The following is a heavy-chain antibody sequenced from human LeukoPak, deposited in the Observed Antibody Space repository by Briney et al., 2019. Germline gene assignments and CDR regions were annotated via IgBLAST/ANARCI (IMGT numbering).Heavy chain of an antibody. V-gene: IGHV4-39*01. CDR3: ARRRGSYYDY. D-gene: IGHD1-26*01. CDR1: GGSISSCSYY. CDR2: IYYSGTT. J-gene: IGHJ4*02. Sequence: QPSETLSLTCTVSGGSISSCSYYWGWIRQPPGKGLEWIGAIYYSGTTQYNPSLKSRVTISVDTYKNQFSLKMTSVTAADTAVYYCARRRGSYYDYLGQGTLVTVSS.